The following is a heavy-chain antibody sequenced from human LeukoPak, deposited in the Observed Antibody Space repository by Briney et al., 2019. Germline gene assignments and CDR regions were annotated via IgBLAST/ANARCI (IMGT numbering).Heavy chain of an antibody. J-gene: IGHJ4*02. CDR1: VYTFTSYD. CDR2: INLNSGNT. Sequence: GASVKSSCKASVYTFTSYDINWVRQAAGHGLEWRGWINLNSGNTGYAQKFQGRVTMTRSTSISTAYMELGSLTSEDTAVYYCARVQNPNGGSGMYYFDYWGQGTLVTVSS. D-gene: IGHD3-10*01. CDR3: ARVQNPNGGSGMYYFDY. V-gene: IGHV1-8*01.